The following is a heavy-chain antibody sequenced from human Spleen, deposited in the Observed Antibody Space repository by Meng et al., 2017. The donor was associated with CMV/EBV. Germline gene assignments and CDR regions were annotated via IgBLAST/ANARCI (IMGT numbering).Heavy chain of an antibody. D-gene: IGHD6-6*01. V-gene: IGHV3-48*03. CDR1: GFPLSFSSYE. CDR2: ISSGGSTI. Sequence: GGSLRLSCAASGFPLSFSSYEMNWVRQAPGKGPEWISYISSGGSTIYYADSVKGRFTISRDNAKNSLYLQMNSLRAEDTAVYYCARRFSSSGLYWGQGTLVTSPQ. J-gene: IGHJ4*02. CDR3: ARRFSSSGLY.